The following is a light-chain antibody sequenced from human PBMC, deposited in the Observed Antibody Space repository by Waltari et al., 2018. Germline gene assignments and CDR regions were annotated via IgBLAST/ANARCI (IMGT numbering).Light chain of an antibody. J-gene: IGLJ2*01. Sequence: SSELTQDPAVSVAMGQTVRITCQGDSLRSYYASWYQQRPGQAPILVIYDKNNRPSGVPDRFSCSSSHNTGSWTITGAQAEDEASYYCHSRDASGVAGSFGGGTKLTVL. CDR3: HSRDASGVAGS. CDR2: DKN. CDR1: SLRSYY. V-gene: IGLV3-19*01.